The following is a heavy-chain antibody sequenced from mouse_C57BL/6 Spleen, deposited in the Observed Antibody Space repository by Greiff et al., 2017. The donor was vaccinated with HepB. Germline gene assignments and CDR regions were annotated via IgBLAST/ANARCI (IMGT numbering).Heavy chain of an antibody. D-gene: IGHD1-1*01. CDR3: ARSRYGSSYRYAMDY. J-gene: IGHJ4*01. CDR2: IRNKANGYTT. CDR1: GFTFTDYY. Sequence: EVMLVESGGGLVQPGGSLSLSCAASGFTFTDYYMSWVRQPPGQALEWLGFIRNKANGYTTEYSASVKGRFTISRDNSQSILYLQMNALRAEDSATDYCARSRYGSSYRYAMDYWGQGTSVTVSS. V-gene: IGHV7-3*01.